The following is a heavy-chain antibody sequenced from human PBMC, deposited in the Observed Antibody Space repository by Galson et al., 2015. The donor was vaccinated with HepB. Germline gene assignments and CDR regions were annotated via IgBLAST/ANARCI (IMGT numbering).Heavy chain of an antibody. J-gene: IGHJ5*02. CDR1: GYTFTSYD. V-gene: IGHV1-8*01. D-gene: IGHD2-8*01. Sequence: SVKVSCKASGYTFTSYDINWVRQATGQGLEWMGWMNPNSGNTGYAQKFQGRVTMTRNTSISTAYMELSSLRSEDTAVYYCASGYCTNGVCYQGNWFDPWGQGTLVTVSS. CDR3: ASGYCTNGVCYQGNWFDP. CDR2: MNPNSGNT.